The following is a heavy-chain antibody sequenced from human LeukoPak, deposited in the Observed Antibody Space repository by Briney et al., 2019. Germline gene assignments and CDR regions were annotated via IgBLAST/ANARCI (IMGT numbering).Heavy chain of an antibody. J-gene: IGHJ3*02. V-gene: IGHV4-59*12. CDR2: IYYSGST. CDR3: ARSSYYYGADAYDI. Sequence: SETLSLTCTVSGGSISSYYWSWIRQPPGKGLEWIGYIYYSGSTNYNPSLKSRVTMSVDTSKNQFSLKLSSVTAADTAVYYCARSSYYYGADAYDIWGQGTMVTVSS. CDR1: GGSISSYY. D-gene: IGHD3-10*01.